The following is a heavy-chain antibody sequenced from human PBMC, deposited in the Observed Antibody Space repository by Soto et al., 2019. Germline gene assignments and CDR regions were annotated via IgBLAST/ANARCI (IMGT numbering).Heavy chain of an antibody. CDR1: EFKFAAYG. CDR2: IKGDGSSL. CDR3: AKGVRFLEWPYYFDY. D-gene: IGHD3-3*01. J-gene: IGHJ4*02. V-gene: IGHV3-74*01. Sequence: PGGSHRVSSGAAEFKFAAYGRHWVRQEPGKGLVWVSRIKGDGSSLSYADSVKGRFTISRDNSKNTLYLQMNSLRAEDTAVYYCAKGVRFLEWPYYFDYWGQGTLVTVSS.